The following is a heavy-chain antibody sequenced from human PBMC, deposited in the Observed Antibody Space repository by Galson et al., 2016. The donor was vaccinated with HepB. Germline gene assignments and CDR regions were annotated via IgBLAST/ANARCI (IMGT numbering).Heavy chain of an antibody. Sequence: TLSLTCTVSGGSISSLGHYWTWIRQNPEKGRQWIGCLYYSGNAHYNPSPKSRVIISIDTSKNQFSLKLSSVTAADTAVYFCARSNYHDTSRAFDIWGQGTVITVSS. CDR1: GGSISSLGHY. CDR2: LYYSGNA. D-gene: IGHD3-22*01. CDR3: ARSNYHDTSRAFDI. J-gene: IGHJ3*02. V-gene: IGHV4-31*03.